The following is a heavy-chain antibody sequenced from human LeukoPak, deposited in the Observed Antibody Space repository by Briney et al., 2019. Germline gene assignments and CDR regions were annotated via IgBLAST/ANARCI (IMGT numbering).Heavy chain of an antibody. CDR3: AKDQKAISVAPGRWL. V-gene: IGHV3-30*02. CDR2: IRYDGPEI. D-gene: IGHD2-2*02. CDR1: GFTFSTYG. Sequence: GGSLRLSCAASGFTFSTYGMHWVRQTPGGGLQWVAFIRYDGPEIYYLDSVKGRFTISRDNSEFTVYLQMNSLRPEDTAIYYCAKDQKAISVAPGRWLWGQGTLVTVSS. J-gene: IGHJ4*02.